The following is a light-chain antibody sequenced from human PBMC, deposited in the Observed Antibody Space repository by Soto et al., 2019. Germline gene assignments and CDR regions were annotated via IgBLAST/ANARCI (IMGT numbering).Light chain of an antibody. Sequence: ERVMTQSPATLSVSPGERSTLSCMTIQSVSRNLAWYEQSPGKPPRLLFYGASTRATGIPARFSGSGSGADFTLTIHSLQSEDFELYYCQQYDNWPSTFGQGTKVDIK. V-gene: IGKV3-15*01. CDR3: QQYDNWPST. CDR1: QSVSRN. J-gene: IGKJ1*01. CDR2: GAS.